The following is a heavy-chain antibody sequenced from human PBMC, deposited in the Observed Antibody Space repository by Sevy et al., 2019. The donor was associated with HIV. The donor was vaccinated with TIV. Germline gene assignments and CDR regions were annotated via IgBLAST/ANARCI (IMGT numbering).Heavy chain of an antibody. CDR2: IKQDGGEK. Sequence: GGSLRLSCAASGFTFSSYWMSWVRQAPGKGLEWVANIKQDGGEKYYVDSVKGRFTISRDNARNSLYLQMNSLRAEDTAVYYCARVSGDYSSGWYGLDHFDYWGQGTLVTVSS. CDR3: ARVSGDYSSGWYGLDHFDY. D-gene: IGHD6-19*01. CDR1: GFTFSSYW. V-gene: IGHV3-7*03. J-gene: IGHJ4*02.